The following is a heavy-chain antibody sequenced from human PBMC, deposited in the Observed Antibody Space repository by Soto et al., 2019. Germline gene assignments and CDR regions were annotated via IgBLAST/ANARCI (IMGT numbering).Heavy chain of an antibody. CDR1: GFTFGTYA. V-gene: IGHV3-23*01. D-gene: IGHD6-19*01. Sequence: EGQLLESGGGLVQPGGSLRLSCVASGFTFGTYAMNWVRQAPGKGLEWVSAISGSDGSTYYADSVKGRFTISRDNSKNTLYLQMRSLRAEDTAVYYCAKESLFSGWYVGDALDIWGQGTMVTVSS. CDR2: ISGSDGST. J-gene: IGHJ3*02. CDR3: AKESLFSGWYVGDALDI.